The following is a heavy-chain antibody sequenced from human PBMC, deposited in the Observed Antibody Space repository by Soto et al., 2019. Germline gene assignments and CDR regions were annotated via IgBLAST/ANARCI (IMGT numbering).Heavy chain of an antibody. Sequence: SETLSLTCIVSGESISSSSYYWGWIRQPPGKGLEWIGSIYYSGRTYYNPSFKSRVTISIDTSKNQFSLKLSSVTAADTAVYNCARNIGPAAGWYFDVWGQGILVTV. CDR2: IYYSGRT. CDR3: ARNIGPAAGWYFDV. V-gene: IGHV4-39*07. J-gene: IGHJ4*02. D-gene: IGHD5-12*01. CDR1: GESISSSSYY.